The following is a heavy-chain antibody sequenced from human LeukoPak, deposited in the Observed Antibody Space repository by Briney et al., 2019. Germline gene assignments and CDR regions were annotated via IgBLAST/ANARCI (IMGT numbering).Heavy chain of an antibody. J-gene: IGHJ4*02. V-gene: IGHV3-48*01. D-gene: IGHD5-18*01. Sequence: GGSLRLYCAASVFTFSNYNMIWVRQAPGKGLEAVSYISSSGSTMHYADSVRGRFTISRDNAKKSLYLQMNSLRAEDTAVYYCARVWDGYSGEDYWGQGTLVTVSS. CDR2: ISSSGSTM. CDR3: ARVWDGYSGEDY. CDR1: VFTFSNYN.